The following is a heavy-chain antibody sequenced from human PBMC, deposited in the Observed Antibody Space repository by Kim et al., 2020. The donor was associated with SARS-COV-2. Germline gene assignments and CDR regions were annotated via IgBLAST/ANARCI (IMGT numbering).Heavy chain of an antibody. CDR2: INHSGST. CDR1: GGSFSGYY. CDR3: AEKTGLGVYSGYARGGWFDP. D-gene: IGHD5-12*01. J-gene: IGHJ5*02. V-gene: IGHV4-34*01. Sequence: SETLSLTCAVYGGSFSGYYWSWIRQPPGKGLEWIGEINHSGSTNYNPSLKSRVTISVDTSKNQFSLKLSSVTAADTAVYYCAEKTGLGVYSGYARGGWFDPWGQGTLVTVSS.